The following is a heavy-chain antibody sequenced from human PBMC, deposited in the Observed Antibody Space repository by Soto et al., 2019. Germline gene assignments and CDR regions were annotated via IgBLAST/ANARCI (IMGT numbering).Heavy chain of an antibody. CDR2: INPNSGGT. J-gene: IGHJ3*02. CDR3: ARNRRYCSSTSCPKPRDAFDI. D-gene: IGHD2-2*01. Sequence: SVKVSCKASGYTFTVYYMHWVRQAPGQGLEWMGWINPNSGGTNYAQKFQGWVTMTRDTSISTAYMELSRLRSDDTAVYYCARNRRYCSSTSCPKPRDAFDIWGQGTMVTVSS. CDR1: GYTFTVYY. V-gene: IGHV1-2*04.